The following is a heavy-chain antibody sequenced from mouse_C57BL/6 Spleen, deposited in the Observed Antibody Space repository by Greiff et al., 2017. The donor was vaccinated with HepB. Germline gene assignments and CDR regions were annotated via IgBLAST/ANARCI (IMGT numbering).Heavy chain of an antibody. CDR1: GYSITSGYY. J-gene: IGHJ2*01. Sequence: EVQLVESGPGLVKPSQSLSLTCSVTGYSITSGYYWNWIRQFPGNKLEWMGYISYDGSNNYNPSLKNRISITRDTSKNQFFLKLNSVTTEDTATYYCARDNYGDFDYWGQGTTLTVSS. V-gene: IGHV3-6*01. CDR3: ARDNYGDFDY. CDR2: ISYDGSN. D-gene: IGHD1-1*01.